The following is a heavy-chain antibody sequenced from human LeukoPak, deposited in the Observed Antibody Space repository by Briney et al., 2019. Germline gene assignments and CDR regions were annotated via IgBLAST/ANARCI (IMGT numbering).Heavy chain of an antibody. CDR3: ARGGPTTTYYYDSSGYYYDY. Sequence: SETLSLTCAVYGGSFSGYYWSWIRQPPGEGLEWMGEINHSGSTNYNPSLKRRVTISVDTSKNQFSLKLSSVTAADTAVYYCARGGPTTTYYYDSSGYYYDYWGQGTLVTVSS. CDR2: INHSGST. V-gene: IGHV4-34*01. CDR1: GGSFSGYY. J-gene: IGHJ4*02. D-gene: IGHD3-22*01.